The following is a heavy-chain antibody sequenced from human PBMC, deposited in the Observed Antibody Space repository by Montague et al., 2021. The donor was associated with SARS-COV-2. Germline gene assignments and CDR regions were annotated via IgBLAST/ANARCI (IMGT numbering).Heavy chain of an antibody. CDR3: ARDRDWDDWCGMDV. D-gene: IGHD2-21*01. CDR1: GFLFSSYE. J-gene: IGHJ6*02. Sequence: SLRLSCSASGFLFSSYEMNWVRQAPGKGLEWISYISSSGGGSTKHYTDSVTGRFTISRDNAKNSLYLQMNSLRVEDTAIYYCARDRDWDDWCGMDVWGQGNTVTVSS. CDR2: ISSSGGGSTK. V-gene: IGHV3-48*03.